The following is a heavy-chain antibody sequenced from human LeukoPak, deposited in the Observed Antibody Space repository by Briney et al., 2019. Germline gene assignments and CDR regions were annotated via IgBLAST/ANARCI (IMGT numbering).Heavy chain of an antibody. J-gene: IGHJ3*02. D-gene: IGHD3-22*01. CDR3: ARAVTMIDAFDI. V-gene: IGHV4-31*03. Sequence: SETLSLTCTVSGGSISSGGYYWSWIRQHPGTGLEWIGYIYYSGSTYYNPSLKSRVTISVDTSKNQFSLKLSSVTAADTAVYYCARAVTMIDAFDIWGQGTMVTVSS. CDR1: GGSISSGGYY. CDR2: IYYSGST.